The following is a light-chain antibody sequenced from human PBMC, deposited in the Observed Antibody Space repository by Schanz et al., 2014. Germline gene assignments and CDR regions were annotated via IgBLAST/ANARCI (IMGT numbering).Light chain of an antibody. J-gene: IGKJ2*01. CDR3: QHYGSSPPFA. Sequence: EIVLTQSPGTLSLSPGEGATLSCRASQSVSSYLAWYQQKPGQAPRLLIHGVSSRATGIPDRFSGSGSGTDFTLTISRLEPEDFAVYYCQHYGSSPPFAFGQGTKLEIK. V-gene: IGKV3-20*01. CDR2: GVS. CDR1: QSVSSY.